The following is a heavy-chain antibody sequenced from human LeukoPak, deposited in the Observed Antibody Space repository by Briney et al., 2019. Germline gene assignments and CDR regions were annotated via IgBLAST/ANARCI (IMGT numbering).Heavy chain of an antibody. Sequence: PGGSLRLSCAASGFTFNSYAMSWVRQAPEKGLEWVATISGSGGGTYYADSVKGRFTISRDNAKNSLYLQMNSLRAEDTAVYYCARDVPRLRFLEWWGQGTLVTVSS. V-gene: IGHV3-21*01. D-gene: IGHD3-3*01. J-gene: IGHJ4*02. CDR2: ISGSGGGT. CDR3: ARDVPRLRFLEW. CDR1: GFTFNSYA.